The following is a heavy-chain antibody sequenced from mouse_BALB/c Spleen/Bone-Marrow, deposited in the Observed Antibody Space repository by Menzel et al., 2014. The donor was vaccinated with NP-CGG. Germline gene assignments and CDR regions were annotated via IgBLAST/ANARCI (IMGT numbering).Heavy chain of an antibody. CDR1: GFTFSSFG. CDR2: ISSGSSTI. Sequence: EVMLVESGGGLVQPGGSRKLSCAASGFTFSSFGMHWVRQAPEKGLEWVAYISSGSSTIYYAGTVKGRFTISRDNPKNTLFLQMTSLRSEDTAMYYCTRKGALITHYYAMDYWGQGTSVTVSS. D-gene: IGHD2-4*01. CDR3: TRKGALITHYYAMDY. V-gene: IGHV5-17*02. J-gene: IGHJ4*01.